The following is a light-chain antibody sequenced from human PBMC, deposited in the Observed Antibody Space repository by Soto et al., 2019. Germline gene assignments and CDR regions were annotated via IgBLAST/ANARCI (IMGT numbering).Light chain of an antibody. CDR2: GGS. V-gene: IGKV1-5*01. J-gene: IGKJ2*01. Sequence: DIQMTQSPSTLSASVGDRVTITCRASQSISVYLDWYQQRPREAPKLLIYGGSRLESGVPSRFSGSGSGTEFTLTISSLQPTDFATYYSHQYATSSPTFGQGNKLEI. CDR3: HQYATSSPT. CDR1: QSISVY.